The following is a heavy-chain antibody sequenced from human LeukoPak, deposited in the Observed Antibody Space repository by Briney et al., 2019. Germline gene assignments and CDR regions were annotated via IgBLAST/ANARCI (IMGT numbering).Heavy chain of an antibody. D-gene: IGHD1-26*01. CDR2: INHSGST. J-gene: IGHJ4*02. V-gene: IGHV4-34*01. CDR3: ARERASIVGARVSGRYYFDY. Sequence: SETLSLTCAVYGGSFSGYYWSWIRQPPGKGLEWIGDINHSGSTNYNPSLKSRVTISVDTSKNQFSLKLSSVTAADTAVYYCARERASIVGARVSGRYYFDYWGQGTLVTVSS. CDR1: GGSFSGYY.